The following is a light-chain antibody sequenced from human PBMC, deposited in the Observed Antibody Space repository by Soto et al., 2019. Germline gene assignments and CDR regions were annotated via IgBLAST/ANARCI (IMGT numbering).Light chain of an antibody. V-gene: IGLV3-1*01. CDR1: RLEKKY. CDR3: QAWDIGTV. CDR2: QHT. Sequence: SYELTQPPSVSVSPGQTASITCSGDRLEKKYVGWYQQKPGQSPLLVMYQHTTRPSGIPERFSGSKSENTATRASSGAQPLDEADYDCQAWDIGTVLGGGTTLPVL. J-gene: IGLJ2*01.